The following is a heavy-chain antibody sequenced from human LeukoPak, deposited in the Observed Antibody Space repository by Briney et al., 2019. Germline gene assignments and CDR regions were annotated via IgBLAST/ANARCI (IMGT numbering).Heavy chain of an antibody. CDR2: INGNGDNT. V-gene: IGHV3-23*01. CDR1: GFTSSSYA. Sequence: GGSLRLSCAASGFTSSSYAISWVRQAPGKGLEWVSTINGNGDNTYYADSVKGRVTISRDNSKNTLYLQMNSLRVEDTAVYYCARRGDYFPFDYWGQGILVTVSS. J-gene: IGHJ4*02. CDR3: ARRGDYFPFDY. D-gene: IGHD3-16*01.